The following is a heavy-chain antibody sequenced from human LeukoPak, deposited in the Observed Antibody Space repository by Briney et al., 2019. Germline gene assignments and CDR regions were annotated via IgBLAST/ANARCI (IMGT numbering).Heavy chain of an antibody. Sequence: SETLSLTCAVYGGSFSGYYWSWIRQPPGKGLEWIGEINHSGSTNYNPSLKSRVTISVDTSKNQFSLKLSSVTAADTAVYYCARGPPNPHGDYVPFDYWGQGTLVTVSS. CDR1: GGSFSGYY. D-gene: IGHD4-17*01. V-gene: IGHV4-34*01. CDR3: ARGPPNPHGDYVPFDY. J-gene: IGHJ4*02. CDR2: INHSGST.